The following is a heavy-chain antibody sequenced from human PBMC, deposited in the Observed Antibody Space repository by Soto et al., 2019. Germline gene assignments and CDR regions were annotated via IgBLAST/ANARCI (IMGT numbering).Heavy chain of an antibody. V-gene: IGHV2-5*02. D-gene: IGHD3-3*01. J-gene: IGHJ4*02. CDR1: GFSLTTSGVG. CDR3: AHRVLRTVFGLVTTTAIYFDF. Sequence: QITLNESGPTQVKPRQTLPLTCTFSGFSLTTSGVGVGWIRQSQGKAPEWLALIYWDDDKRYSPSLKSRLTITKDTSKIQVVLTMADLDPADTATYYCAHRVLRTVFGLVTTTAIYFDFWGQGTPVAVSS. CDR2: IYWDDDK.